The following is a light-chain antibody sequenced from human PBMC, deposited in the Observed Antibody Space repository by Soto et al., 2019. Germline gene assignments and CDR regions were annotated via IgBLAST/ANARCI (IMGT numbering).Light chain of an antibody. CDR2: GAS. CDR1: QSISSSY. J-gene: IGKJ1*01. Sequence: ETVLTQSPGTLSLSPGERATLSCRASQSISSSYLAWYQQKPGQAPRLLIYGASSRATGISDRFSGSGSGTDFTLTISRLEPEDSAIYYCQQYVSWTFGQGTKVEIK. V-gene: IGKV3-20*01. CDR3: QQYVSWT.